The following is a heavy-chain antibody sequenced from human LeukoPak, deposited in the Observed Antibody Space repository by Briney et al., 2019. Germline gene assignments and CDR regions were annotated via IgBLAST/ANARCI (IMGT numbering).Heavy chain of an antibody. J-gene: IGHJ4*02. Sequence: SGTLSLTCAVSGGSISSSNWWSWVRQPPGKGLGWIGEIYHSGSTNYNPSLKSRVTISVDKSKNQFSLQLNSVTPEDTAVYYCARRMQWERGLGYFDYWGQGNLVTVSS. CDR1: GGSISSSNW. CDR2: IYHSGST. CDR3: ARRMQWERGLGYFDY. D-gene: IGHD1-26*01. V-gene: IGHV4-4*02.